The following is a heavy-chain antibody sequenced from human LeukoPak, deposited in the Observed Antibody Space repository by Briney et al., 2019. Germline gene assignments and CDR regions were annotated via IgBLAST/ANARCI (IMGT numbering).Heavy chain of an antibody. D-gene: IGHD1-26*01. CDR3: AKVVHSGSPSFDY. V-gene: IGHV3-53*05. CDR1: GFTVSSYY. Sequence: GGSLRLSCVASGFTVSSYYASWVRQAPGKGLEWVSVIYSGGSTYYADSVEGRFTVSRDNSKNTLYLQMNSLRAEDTAVYYCAKVVHSGSPSFDYWGQGTLVTVSS. J-gene: IGHJ4*02. CDR2: IYSGGST.